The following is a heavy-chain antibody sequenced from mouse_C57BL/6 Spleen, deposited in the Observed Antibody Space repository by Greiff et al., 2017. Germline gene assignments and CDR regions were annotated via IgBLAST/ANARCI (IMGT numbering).Heavy chain of an antibody. D-gene: IGHD1-1*01. V-gene: IGHV5-17*01. CDR1: GFTFSDYG. J-gene: IGHJ1*03. Sequence: EVMLVESGGGLVKPEGSLKLSCAASGFTFSDYGMHWVRQAPEKGLEWVAYISSGSSTIYYADTVKGRFTISRDNAKNTLFLQMTSLRSEDTAMYYCARRSYYYGSSHWYFDVWGTGTTVTVSS. CDR3: ARRSYYYGSSHWYFDV. CDR2: ISSGSSTI.